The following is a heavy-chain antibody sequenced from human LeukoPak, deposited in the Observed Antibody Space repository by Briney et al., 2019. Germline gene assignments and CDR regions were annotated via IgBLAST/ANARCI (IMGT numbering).Heavy chain of an antibody. D-gene: IGHD4-17*01. Sequence: ASVKVSCKASGYNFAGYAMHWVRQAPGQRLEWMGWINAGNGNTKYSQKFQGRVTITRDTSASTAYMELSSLRSEDTAVYYCARGPMTTKSWFDPWGQGTLVTVSS. V-gene: IGHV1-3*01. CDR1: GYNFAGYA. J-gene: IGHJ5*02. CDR2: INAGNGNT. CDR3: ARGPMTTKSWFDP.